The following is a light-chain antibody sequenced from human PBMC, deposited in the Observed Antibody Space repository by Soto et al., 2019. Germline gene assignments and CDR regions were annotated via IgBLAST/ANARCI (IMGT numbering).Light chain of an antibody. V-gene: IGLV2-23*01. J-gene: IGLJ2*01. CDR1: SSDVGRYNL. Sequence: QSVLTQPASVSGSPGQSITISCTGTSSDVGRYNLVSWYQQHPGKAPKLMIYEGSKRPSGVSNRFSGSKSGNTASLTISGLQAEDEADYYCCSYAGSSTSVVFGGGTQLTVL. CDR3: CSYAGSSTSVV. CDR2: EGS.